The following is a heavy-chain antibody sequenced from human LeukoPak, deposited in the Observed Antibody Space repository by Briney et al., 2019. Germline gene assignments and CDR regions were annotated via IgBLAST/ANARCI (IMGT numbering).Heavy chain of an antibody. Sequence: SETLSLTCTVSGGSITSGGNYWSWIRQHPREGLEWIGYISHSGSTYYNPSLKSRVTISVDTSKNQFSLQLSSVTAADTAVYYCARYYCGSSSCPGVDYWGRGTLVTVSS. V-gene: IGHV4-31*03. CDR1: GGSITSGGNY. CDR2: ISHSGST. CDR3: ARYYCGSSSCPGVDY. J-gene: IGHJ4*02. D-gene: IGHD2-2*01.